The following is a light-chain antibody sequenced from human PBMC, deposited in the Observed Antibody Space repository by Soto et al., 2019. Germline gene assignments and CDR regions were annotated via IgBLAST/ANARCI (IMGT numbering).Light chain of an antibody. CDR2: AVS. CDR3: CSYTSHSTVV. V-gene: IGLV2-14*01. Sequence: QSALTQPASVSGSPGQSITISCTGTSSDVGGYHHVSGYQHSPGKAPKLILFAVSDRPSGVSHRFSGSKSGNTASLTIAGLQADDEADYYCCSYTSHSTVVFGGGTKLTVL. J-gene: IGLJ2*01. CDR1: SSDVGGYHH.